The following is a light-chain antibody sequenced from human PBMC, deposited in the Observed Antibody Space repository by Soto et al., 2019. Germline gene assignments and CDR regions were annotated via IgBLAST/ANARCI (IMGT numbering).Light chain of an antibody. CDR1: SSNIGSNY. CDR3: AAWDDSLSAHVV. CDR2: RNN. J-gene: IGLJ2*01. Sequence: QSVLTQPPSASGTPGQRVTISCSGSSSNIGSNYVYWYQQLPGTAPQHLIYRNNQRPSGVPDRFSGSKSGTSASLAISGLRSEDEDDYYCAAWDDSLSAHVVFGGGTKLTVL. V-gene: IGLV1-47*01.